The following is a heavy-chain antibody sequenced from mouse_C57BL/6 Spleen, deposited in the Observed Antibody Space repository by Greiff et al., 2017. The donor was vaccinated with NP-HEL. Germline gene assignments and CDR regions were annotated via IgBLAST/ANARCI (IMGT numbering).Heavy chain of an antibody. Sequence: VQLQQSGAELVKPGASVKISCKASGYAFSSYWMNWVKQRPGKGLEWIGQIYPGDGDTNYNGKFKGKATLTADKSSSTAYMQLSSLTSEDSAVYCCARLYYGNYEYAMDYWGQGTSVTVSS. D-gene: IGHD2-1*01. CDR1: GYAFSSYW. J-gene: IGHJ4*01. CDR3: ARLYYGNYEYAMDY. V-gene: IGHV1-80*01. CDR2: IYPGDGDT.